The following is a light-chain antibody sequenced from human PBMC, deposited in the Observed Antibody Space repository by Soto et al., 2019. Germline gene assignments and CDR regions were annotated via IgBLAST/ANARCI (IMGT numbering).Light chain of an antibody. CDR2: GNT. CDR1: NSNIGANYA. Sequence: QLVLTQPPSVSGAPGQGVTISCTGGNSNIGANYAVHWYQQIPGAAPKLLIFGNTNRPSGIPDRFSGSRSATSASLAIAGLQAEDEADYYCQSYDKSLSGLVFGGGTQLTVL. CDR3: QSYDKSLSGLV. V-gene: IGLV1-40*01. J-gene: IGLJ3*02.